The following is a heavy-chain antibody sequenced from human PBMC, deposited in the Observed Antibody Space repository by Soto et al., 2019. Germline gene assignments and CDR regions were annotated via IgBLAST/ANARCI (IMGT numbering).Heavy chain of an antibody. V-gene: IGHV4-39*01. Sequence: AETLSLTCTVSGGSISSSSYYWVWIRQPPGKGLEWIGSIYYSGSTYYNPSLKSRVTISVDTSKNQFSLKLSSVTAADTAVYYCARRGETYDILTGYYTPHGFDYWGQGTLVTVSS. CDR3: ARRGETYDILTGYYTPHGFDY. CDR1: GGSISSSSYY. CDR2: IYYSGST. D-gene: IGHD3-9*01. J-gene: IGHJ4*02.